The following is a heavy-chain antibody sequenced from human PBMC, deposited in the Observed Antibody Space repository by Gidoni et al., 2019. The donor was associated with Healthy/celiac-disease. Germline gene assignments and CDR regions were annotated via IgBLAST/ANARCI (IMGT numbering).Heavy chain of an antibody. J-gene: IGHJ6*02. CDR3: ARGSSSSVYYYYGLDV. CDR1: GSTFSTYS. D-gene: IGHD6-6*01. CDR2: ITSTGSTI. Sequence: EVQLVESGGGLVQPVESLSLSCAASGSTFSTYSMNWVRQAPGKGLEWVSYITSTGSTIYYADSVKGRFAISRDNAKNSLFLQMNSLRDEDTAVYYCARGSSSSVYYYYGLDVWGQGTTVTVSS. V-gene: IGHV3-48*02.